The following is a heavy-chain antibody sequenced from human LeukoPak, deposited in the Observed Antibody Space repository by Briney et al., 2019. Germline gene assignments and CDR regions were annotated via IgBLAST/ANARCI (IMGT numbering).Heavy chain of an antibody. CDR2: IYSGGST. Sequence: PGGSLRLSCAASGFTVSSNYMSWVRQAPGKGLEWVSVIYSGGSTYYANSVKGRFTISRDNSKNTLYLQMNSLRAEDTAVYYCARDSYYGSGGYYGMDVWGQGTTVTVSS. D-gene: IGHD3-10*01. CDR1: GFTVSSNY. CDR3: ARDSYYGSGGYYGMDV. V-gene: IGHV3-66*01. J-gene: IGHJ6*02.